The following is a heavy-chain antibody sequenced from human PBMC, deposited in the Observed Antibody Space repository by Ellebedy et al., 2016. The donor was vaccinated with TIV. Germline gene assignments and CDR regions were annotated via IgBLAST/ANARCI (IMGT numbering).Heavy chain of an antibody. CDR3: ARCWYTSGWYSGYYGMDV. Sequence: AASVKVSCKASGDAITTYAFSWVRQAPGQGLEWMGGIIPIIGTGNYAQKFQGRVTITADESTNTAYMELSSLTSDDTAVYYCARCWYTSGWYSGYYGMDVWGQGTTVTVS. CDR1: GDAITTYA. CDR2: IIPIIGTG. V-gene: IGHV1-69*13. J-gene: IGHJ6*02. D-gene: IGHD6-19*01.